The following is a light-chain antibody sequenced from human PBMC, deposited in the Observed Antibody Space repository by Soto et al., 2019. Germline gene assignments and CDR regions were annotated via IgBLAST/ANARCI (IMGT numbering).Light chain of an antibody. J-gene: IGLJ3*02. CDR3: SSNTSISTRV. Sequence: QSALTQHASVSGSPGQSITISCTGTSSDVGSYNYVSWYQQHPGKAPKLMIYEVSNRHSGVSKRFSGSKSVNTASLTISGLQAEDEANYYCSSNTSISTRVFGGGTLLAVL. CDR1: SSDVGSYNY. CDR2: EVS. V-gene: IGLV2-14*01.